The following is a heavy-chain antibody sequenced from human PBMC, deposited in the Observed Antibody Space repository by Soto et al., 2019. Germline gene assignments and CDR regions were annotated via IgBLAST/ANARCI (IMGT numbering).Heavy chain of an antibody. CDR1: GGTFCSYA. J-gene: IGHJ6*02. Sequence: QMQLVQSGAEVKKRGSSVKDSCKASGGTFCSYASRWLRQAPGQGLECMGGISPIFGTANYAQKFQGRVTITADESTNTAYSELISLRSEDAAVYHCATAHGRGRSSSWSYPRTPLYYYGMDLWGQGTTVTVSS. CDR3: ATAHGRGRSSSWSYPRTPLYYYGMDL. CDR2: ISPIFGTA. D-gene: IGHD6-13*01. V-gene: IGHV1-69*01.